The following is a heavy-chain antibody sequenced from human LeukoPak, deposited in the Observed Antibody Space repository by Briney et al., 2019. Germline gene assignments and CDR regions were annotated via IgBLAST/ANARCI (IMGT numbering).Heavy chain of an antibody. D-gene: IGHD3-10*01. CDR3: ARGYYGSGSFFDY. J-gene: IGHJ4*02. Sequence: ASVKVSCKASGGTFSSYAISWVRQAPGQGLEWMGRINPNSGGTNYAQKFQGRVTMTRDTSISTAYMELSRLRSDDTAVYYCARGYYGSGSFFDYWGQGTLVTVSS. CDR2: INPNSGGT. CDR1: GGTFSSYA. V-gene: IGHV1-2*06.